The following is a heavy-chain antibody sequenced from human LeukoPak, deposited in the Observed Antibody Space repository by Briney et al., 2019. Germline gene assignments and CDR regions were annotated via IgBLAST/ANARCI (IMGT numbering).Heavy chain of an antibody. D-gene: IGHD6-19*01. CDR3: ARAMTVRSIAVAYFDY. CDR1: GGSFSGYY. Sequence: SETLSLTCAVYGGSFSGYYWSWIRQPPGKGLEWIGEINHSGSTNYNPSLKSRVTISVDTSKNQFSLKLSSVAAADTAVYYCARAMTVRSIAVAYFDYWGQGTLVTVSS. J-gene: IGHJ4*02. CDR2: INHSGST. V-gene: IGHV4-34*01.